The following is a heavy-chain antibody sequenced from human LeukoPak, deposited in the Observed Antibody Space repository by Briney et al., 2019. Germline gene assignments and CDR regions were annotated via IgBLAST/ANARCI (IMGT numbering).Heavy chain of an antibody. J-gene: IGHJ4*02. D-gene: IGHD3-22*01. V-gene: IGHV3-30*03. CDR2: ISYDGSNK. Sequence: GRSLRLSCEASGFTFSNYGMHWVRQAPGKGLEWVAVISYDGSNKFYADSVKGRLTISRDNSKDMLYVQMNSLRAEDTAVYYCARGYYYESSADFDYWGLGTLVTVSS. CDR3: ARGYYYESSADFDY. CDR1: GFTFSNYG.